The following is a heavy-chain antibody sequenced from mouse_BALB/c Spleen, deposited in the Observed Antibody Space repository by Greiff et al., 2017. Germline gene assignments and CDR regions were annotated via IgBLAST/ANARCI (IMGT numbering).Heavy chain of an antibody. CDR2: ISSGGSYT. D-gene: IGHD2-1*01. V-gene: IGHV5-6-4*01. CDR3: TREVGNYYAMDY. CDR1: GFTFSSYT. J-gene: IGHJ4*01. Sequence: EVQGVESGGGLVKPGGSLKLSCAASGFTFSSYTMSWVRQTPEKRLEWVATISSGGSYTYYPDSVKGRFTISRDNAKNTLYLQMSSLKSEDTAMYYCTREVGNYYAMDYWGQGTSVTVSS.